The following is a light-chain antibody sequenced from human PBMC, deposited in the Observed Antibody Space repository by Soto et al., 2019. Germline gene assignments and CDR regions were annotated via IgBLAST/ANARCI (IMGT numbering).Light chain of an antibody. CDR3: QQYHSDPIT. V-gene: IGKV1-6*01. Sequence: AIQMTQSPSSLSASVGDRVTITCRASQGIRSDLTWYQQKPGKAPKLLIYDASSLQSGVPSRFSGSGSGTDFTLNISSLQPEDVAVYYCQQYHSDPITFGQGTRLEI. CDR2: DAS. J-gene: IGKJ5*01. CDR1: QGIRSD.